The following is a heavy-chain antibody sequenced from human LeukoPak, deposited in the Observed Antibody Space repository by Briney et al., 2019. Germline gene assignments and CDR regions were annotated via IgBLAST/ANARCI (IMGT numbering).Heavy chain of an antibody. CDR1: GGSFSDYY. J-gene: IGHJ4*02. CDR2: INHSGST. V-gene: IGHV4-34*01. Sequence: SETLSLTCAVYGGSFSDYYWSWIRQPPGKGLEWIGEINHSGSTNYNPSLKSRVTISVDTSKNQFSLKLSSVTAADTAVYYCARFAYCGGHCWYYFDYWGQGSLVTVSS. CDR3: ARFAYCGGHCWYYFDY. D-gene: IGHD2-21*02.